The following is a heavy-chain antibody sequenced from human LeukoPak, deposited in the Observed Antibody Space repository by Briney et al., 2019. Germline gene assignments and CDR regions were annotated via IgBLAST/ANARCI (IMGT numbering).Heavy chain of an antibody. Sequence: GSLRLSCVGSGFIFSNAWMSWIRQPPGKGLEWIGEINHSGSTNYNPSLKSRVSISVDTSKNQFSLKLSSVTAADTAVYYCARGHPHYDFWSGYPPGWYFDLWGRGTLVTVSS. D-gene: IGHD3-3*01. CDR1: GFIFSNAW. CDR2: INHSGST. CDR3: ARGHPHYDFWSGYPPGWYFDL. V-gene: IGHV4-34*01. J-gene: IGHJ2*01.